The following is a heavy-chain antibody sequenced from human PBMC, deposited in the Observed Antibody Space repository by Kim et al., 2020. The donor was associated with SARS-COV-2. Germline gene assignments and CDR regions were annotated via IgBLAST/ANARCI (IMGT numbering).Heavy chain of an antibody. CDR2: IWYDGSNK. J-gene: IGHJ4*02. Sequence: GGSLRLSCAASGFTFSSYGMHWVRQAPGKGLEWVAVIWYDGSNKYYADSVKGRFTISRDNSKNTLYLKMNSLRAEDTAVYYCARDGGYYGISGPDYWGQGTMVTVSS. CDR1: GFTFSSYG. D-gene: IGHD3-22*01. V-gene: IGHV3-33*01. CDR3: ARDGGYYGISGPDY.